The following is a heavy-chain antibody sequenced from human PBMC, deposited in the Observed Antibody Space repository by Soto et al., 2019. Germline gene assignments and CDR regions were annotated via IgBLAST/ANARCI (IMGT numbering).Heavy chain of an antibody. Sequence: SETLSLTCTVSGGSISRSTHYWGWVRQPPGKGLEWIGTIYYSGSTYYNPPLKSRATISIDTAKNQFSLKLSSVTAADTAVYYCARGTGWPYYFDYLGRGTLVTVSS. CDR1: GGSISRSTHY. D-gene: IGHD6-19*01. J-gene: IGHJ4*02. CDR2: IYYSGST. CDR3: ARGTGWPYYFDY. V-gene: IGHV4-39*01.